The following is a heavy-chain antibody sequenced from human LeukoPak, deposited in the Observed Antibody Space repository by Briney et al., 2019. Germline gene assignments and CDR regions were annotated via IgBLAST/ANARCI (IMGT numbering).Heavy chain of an antibody. CDR3: ARDSCNGLTCAGYDAFDM. V-gene: IGHV3-7*01. CDR2: LRKNESDK. D-gene: IGHD2-15*01. J-gene: IGHJ3*02. Sequence: GGPLRPSVAAPELPFVTNWRSWVGQLQGKGLDWVAKLRKNESDKYYVDSVKGRFTISRDNAKNSLYLQMNSLRVEDTAVYYCARDSCNGLTCAGYDAFDMWGQGTMVTVSS. CDR1: ELPFVTNW.